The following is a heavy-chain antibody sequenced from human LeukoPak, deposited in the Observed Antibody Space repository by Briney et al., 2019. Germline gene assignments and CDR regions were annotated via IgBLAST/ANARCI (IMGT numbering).Heavy chain of an antibody. CDR1: GGSISSGSYY. CDR2: IYTSGST. CDR3: AREKDRGVIRFDY. V-gene: IGHV4-61*02. D-gene: IGHD3-10*01. Sequence: PSETLYLTCTVSGGSISSGSYYWSWIRQPAGKGLEWIGRIYTSGSTNYNPSLKSRVTISVDTSKNQFSLKLSSVTAADTAVYYCAREKDRGVIRFDYRGQGTLVTVSS. J-gene: IGHJ4*02.